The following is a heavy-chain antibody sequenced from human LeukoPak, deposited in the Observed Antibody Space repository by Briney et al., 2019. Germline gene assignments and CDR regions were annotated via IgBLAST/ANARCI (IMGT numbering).Heavy chain of an antibody. V-gene: IGHV3-23*01. CDR2: IGGGGDPT. CDR1: GFTFSSYA. J-gene: IGHJ4*02. Sequence: PGGSLRLSCAASGFTFSSYAMSWVRQSPGKGLEWVSSIGGGGDPTDYADSVKGWFTISRDNPKNMVYLQMNSLGVEDTAVYYCAKDLSRVGATRFDSWGQGVLVTVS. D-gene: IGHD1-26*01. CDR3: AKDLSRVGATRFDS.